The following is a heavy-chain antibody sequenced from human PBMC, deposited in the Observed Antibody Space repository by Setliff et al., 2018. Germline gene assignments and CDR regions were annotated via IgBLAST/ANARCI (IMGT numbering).Heavy chain of an antibody. CDR1: GGTFSSYP. CDR3: ARGSVEYSRGWYYFDY. Sequence: GASVKVSCKASGGTFSSYPFSWVRQAPGQGLEWMGGIIPIFGSANYAQKFRGRVTISADESTSTAYMELSSLRSEDTAVYYCARGSVEYSRGWYYFDYWAQGTLVTVSS. J-gene: IGHJ4*02. V-gene: IGHV1-69*13. CDR2: IIPIFGSA. D-gene: IGHD6-19*01.